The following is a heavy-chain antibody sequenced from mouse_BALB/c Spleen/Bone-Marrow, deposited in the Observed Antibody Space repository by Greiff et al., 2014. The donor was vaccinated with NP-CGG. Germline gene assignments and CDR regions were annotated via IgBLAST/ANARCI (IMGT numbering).Heavy chain of an antibody. CDR3: ARSADWYFDV. CDR2: ISYSGST. Sequence: EVHLVESGPGLVKPSQSLSLTCTVTGYSITSDYAWPWIRQFPGNKLEWMGYISYSGSTSYYPSLKSRISITRDTSKNQFFLQLNSVTTEDTATYYCARSADWYFDVWGAGTTVTVSS. J-gene: IGHJ1*01. V-gene: IGHV3-2*02. CDR1: GYSITSDYA.